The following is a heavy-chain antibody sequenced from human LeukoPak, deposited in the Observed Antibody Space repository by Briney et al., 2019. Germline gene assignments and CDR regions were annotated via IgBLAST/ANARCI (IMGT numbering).Heavy chain of an antibody. J-gene: IGHJ4*02. CDR1: GFTFSSHS. Sequence: GGSLRLSCAASGFTFSSHSMNWVRQAPWKGLAWVSSISSSSSYIYYADSVKGRFTISRDNAKNALYLQMNSLRAEDPAVYYGAKDRGGEGYWGPGTLVTVAS. CDR2: ISSSSSYI. D-gene: IGHD4-17*01. V-gene: IGHV3-21*04. CDR3: AKDRGGEGY.